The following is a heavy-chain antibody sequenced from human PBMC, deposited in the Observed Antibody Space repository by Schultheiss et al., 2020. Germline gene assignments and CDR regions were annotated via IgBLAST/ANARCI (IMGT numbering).Heavy chain of an antibody. V-gene: IGHV4-34*01. J-gene: IGHJ5*02. CDR1: GGSFSGYY. CDR2: IYHSGST. CDR3: ARYCSSTSCYSWWFDP. D-gene: IGHD2-2*01. Sequence: SETLSLTCAVYGGSFSGYYWSWIRQPPGKGLEWIGEIYHSGSTNYNPSLKSRVTISVDKSKNQFSLKLSSVTAADTAVYYCARYCSSTSCYSWWFDPWGQGTLVTVSS.